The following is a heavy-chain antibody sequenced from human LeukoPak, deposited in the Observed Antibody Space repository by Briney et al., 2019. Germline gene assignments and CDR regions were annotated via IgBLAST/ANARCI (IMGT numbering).Heavy chain of an antibody. CDR2: ISSSSSTI. CDR3: ARGAGGSYHYWYFDL. CDR1: GFTFSSYS. Sequence: GGSLRLSCAASGFTFSSYSMNWVRQALGKGLEWVSYISSSSSTIYYADSVKGRFSISRDNAKNSLYMQMNSLRAEDTAVYYCARGAGGSYHYWYFDLWGRGTLVTVSS. J-gene: IGHJ2*01. D-gene: IGHD1-26*01. V-gene: IGHV3-48*01.